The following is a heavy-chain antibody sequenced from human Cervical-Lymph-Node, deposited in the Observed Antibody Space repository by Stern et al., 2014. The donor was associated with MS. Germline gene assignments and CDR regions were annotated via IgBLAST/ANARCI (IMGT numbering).Heavy chain of an antibody. CDR2: IYHSGTT. CDR1: GGSISDTNW. V-gene: IGHV4-4*02. D-gene: IGHD5-12*01. Sequence: VQLVESGPGLVQPSGTLSLTCAVSGGSISDTNWWGWVRQTPGMGLEWIGAIYHSGTTNFSPSLQSRVTMSVDKSNNQFSLQVQSVAAADTAIYYCARVNTGCNWFDYWGQGTLVTVSS. J-gene: IGHJ5*01. CDR3: ARVNTGCNWFDY.